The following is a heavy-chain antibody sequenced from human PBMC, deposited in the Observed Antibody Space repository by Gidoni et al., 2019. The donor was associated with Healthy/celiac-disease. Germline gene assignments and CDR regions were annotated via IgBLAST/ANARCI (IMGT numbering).Heavy chain of an antibody. CDR1: GFSFSSYG. J-gene: IGHJ6*02. D-gene: IGHD6-13*01. CDR2: ISDDGSNK. V-gene: IGHV3-30*18. Sequence: QVQLVESGGGVVQPGRSLRLSCAASGFSFSSYGMHWVRQAPGKGLEWVAVISDDGSNKYYADSVKGRFTISRDNSKNTLYLQMNSLRAEDTAVYYCAKVTYSSSWATTNYYYGMDVWGQGTTVTVSS. CDR3: AKVTYSSSWATTNYYYGMDV.